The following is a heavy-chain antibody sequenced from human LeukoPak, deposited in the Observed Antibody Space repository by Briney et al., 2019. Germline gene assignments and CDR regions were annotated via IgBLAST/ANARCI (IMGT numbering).Heavy chain of an antibody. CDR3: AKDLSPGPD. CDR2: ISGSADRT. D-gene: IGHD2/OR15-2a*01. Sequence: GGSLRLSCAASGFTFSSYAMNWVRQAPGKGLEWVSAISGSADRTYYADSVKGRFTISRDNSKNTLYLQMNRMRGEDTAVYYCAKDLSPGPDWGQGTPVTVSS. V-gene: IGHV3-23*01. J-gene: IGHJ4*02. CDR1: GFTFSSYA.